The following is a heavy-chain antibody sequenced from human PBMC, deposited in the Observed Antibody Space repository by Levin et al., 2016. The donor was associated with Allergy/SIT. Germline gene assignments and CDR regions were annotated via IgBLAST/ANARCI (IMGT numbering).Heavy chain of an antibody. CDR2: IYYTGST. Sequence: SETLSLTCTISGGSVSSGDYYWNWIRQPPGKGLEWIGYIYYTGSTDYNPSLKSRVSMSIDTSKNQFSLKLTSVTDADTAIYFCAREGGWLRETGSDPWGQGTLVTVSS. J-gene: IGHJ5*02. CDR1: GGSVSSGDYY. V-gene: IGHV4-61*08. CDR3: AREGGWLRETGSDP. D-gene: IGHD5-18*01.